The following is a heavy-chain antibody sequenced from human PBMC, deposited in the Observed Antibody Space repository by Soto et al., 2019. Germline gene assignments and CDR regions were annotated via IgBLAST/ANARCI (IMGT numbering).Heavy chain of an antibody. D-gene: IGHD6-6*01. Sequence: AASVKVSCKASGGTFSSYAISWVRQAPGQGLEWMGGIIPIFGTANYAQKFQGRVTITADESTSTAYMELSSLRSEDTAVYYCARTYSSSYYWFDPWGQGTLVTVSS. CDR3: ARTYSSSYYWFDP. CDR1: GGTFSSYA. CDR2: IIPIFGTA. V-gene: IGHV1-69*13. J-gene: IGHJ5*02.